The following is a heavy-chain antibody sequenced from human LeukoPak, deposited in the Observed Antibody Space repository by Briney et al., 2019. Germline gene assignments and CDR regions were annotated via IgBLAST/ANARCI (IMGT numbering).Heavy chain of an antibody. V-gene: IGHV3-23*01. Sequence: GGSLRLSCAASGFTFSSYGMSWVRQAPGKGLEWVSAISGSGGSTYYADSVKGRFTISRDNSKNTLYLQMNSLRAEDTAVYYCAKVSGASWFYGSGSFDYWGQGTLVTVSS. CDR2: ISGSGGST. D-gene: IGHD3-10*01. CDR3: AKVSGASWFYGSGSFDY. CDR1: GFTFSSYG. J-gene: IGHJ4*02.